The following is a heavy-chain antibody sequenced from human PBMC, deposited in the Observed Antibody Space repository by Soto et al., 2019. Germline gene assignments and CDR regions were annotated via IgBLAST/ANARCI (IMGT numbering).Heavy chain of an antibody. D-gene: IGHD3-10*01. CDR1: GGSISSYY. V-gene: IGHV4-59*01. Sequence: SETLSLTCTVSGGSISSYYWSWIRQPPGKGLEWIGYIYYSGSTNYNPSLKSRVTISVDTSKNQFSLKLSSVTAADTAVYYCASLYGSGSYPSYWYFDLWGRGTLVTVSS. CDR2: IYYSGST. CDR3: ASLYGSGSYPSYWYFDL. J-gene: IGHJ2*01.